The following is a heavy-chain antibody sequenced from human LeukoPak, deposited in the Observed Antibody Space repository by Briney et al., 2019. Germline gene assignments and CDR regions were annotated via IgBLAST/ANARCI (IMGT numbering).Heavy chain of an antibody. CDR3: AKGSIVVVSAAPFDY. J-gene: IGHJ4*02. CDR2: ISYDGSNK. Sequence: GGSLRLSCAASGFTFSSYDMHWVRQAPGKGLEWVAVISYDGSNKDYADSVKGRFTISRDNSKNTLYLQMNSLRVEDTALYYCAKGSIVVVSAAPFDYWGQGTLVTVSS. CDR1: GFTFSSYD. D-gene: IGHD2-2*01. V-gene: IGHV3-30*18.